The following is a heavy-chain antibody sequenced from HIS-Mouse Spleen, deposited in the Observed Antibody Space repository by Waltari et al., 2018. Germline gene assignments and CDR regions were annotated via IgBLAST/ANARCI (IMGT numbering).Heavy chain of an antibody. CDR2: ISGSGGST. D-gene: IGHD7-27*01. J-gene: IGHJ4*02. CDR3: AKQDLGIRKNYFDY. CDR1: GSPFAGNA. Sequence: VNLWVPGGGWVRLGGPLGLAGPPRGSPFAGNARRGVPRPPGKGVEWVSAISGSGGSTYYADSVKGRFTISRDNSKNTLYLQMNSLRAEDTAVYYCAKQDLGIRKNYFDYWGQGTLVTVSS. V-gene: IGHV3-23*01.